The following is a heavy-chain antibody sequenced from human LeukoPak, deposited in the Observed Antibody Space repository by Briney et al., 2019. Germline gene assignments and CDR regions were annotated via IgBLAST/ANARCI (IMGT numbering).Heavy chain of an antibody. D-gene: IGHD2-15*01. CDR1: GGSIISTTYS. Sequence: PSETLSLTCSVSGGSIISTTYSWGWSRQPPGKGLEWIGSIYYSGSTYYNPSLKSRVTISVDASKNQFSLKLNSVTAADTAVYYYARHGGRISSSGERYMDVWGKGTTVTVSS. V-gene: IGHV4-39*01. CDR3: ARHGGRISSSGERYMDV. J-gene: IGHJ6*03. CDR2: IYYSGST.